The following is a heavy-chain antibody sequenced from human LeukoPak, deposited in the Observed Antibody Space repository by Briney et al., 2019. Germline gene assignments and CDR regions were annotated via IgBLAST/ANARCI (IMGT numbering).Heavy chain of an antibody. CDR2: IKQDGSEK. Sequence: GGSLRLSCAASGFTFSSYWMSWVRQAPGKGLEWVANIKQDGSEKYYVDSVKGRFTISRDNAKNSLYLQMNSLRAEDTAVYYCARDWCSSTSCLGTNAFDIWGQGTMVTVSS. V-gene: IGHV3-7*01. D-gene: IGHD2-2*01. CDR1: GFTFSSYW. J-gene: IGHJ3*02. CDR3: ARDWCSSTSCLGTNAFDI.